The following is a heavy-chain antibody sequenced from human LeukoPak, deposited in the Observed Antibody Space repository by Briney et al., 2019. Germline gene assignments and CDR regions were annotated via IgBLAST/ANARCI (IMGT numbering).Heavy chain of an antibody. Sequence: PSETLSLTCTVSGGSISSSSYYWGWIRQPPGKGLEWIGSIYYSGSTYYNPSLKSRVTISVDTSKNQFSLKLSSVTAADAAVYYCAREIGGSSSPYNWFDPWGQGTLVTVSS. CDR1: GGSISSSSYY. CDR3: AREIGGSSSPYNWFDP. V-gene: IGHV4-39*07. CDR2: IYYSGST. D-gene: IGHD6-6*01. J-gene: IGHJ5*02.